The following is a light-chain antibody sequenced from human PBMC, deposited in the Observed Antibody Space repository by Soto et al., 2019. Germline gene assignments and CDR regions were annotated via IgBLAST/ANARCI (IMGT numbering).Light chain of an antibody. J-gene: IGLJ1*01. Sequence: QSVLTQPASVSGSPGQSITISCTGTSSDVGGYNYVSWYQQHPGKAPKLMISEVSNRPSGVSNRFSGSKSGNTASLTISGLQAEDEADYYRSSYKSSSTLYVFGTGTKVTVL. V-gene: IGLV2-14*01. CDR1: SSDVGGYNY. CDR2: EVS. CDR3: SSYKSSSTLYV.